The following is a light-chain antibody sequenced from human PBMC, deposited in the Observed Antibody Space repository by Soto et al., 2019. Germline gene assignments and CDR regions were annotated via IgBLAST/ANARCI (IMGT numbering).Light chain of an antibody. CDR1: QSVSSSY. CDR2: GAS. V-gene: IGKV3-20*01. J-gene: IGKJ2*01. Sequence: EIVLTQSPGTLSLSPGERATLSCRASQSVSSSYLAWYQQKPGQAPRLLIYGASSRATGIPDRFSGRGSGTDFTITISRLEPEDFAVYYCQQYGSSPPYTFGQGTKLEIK. CDR3: QQYGSSPPYT.